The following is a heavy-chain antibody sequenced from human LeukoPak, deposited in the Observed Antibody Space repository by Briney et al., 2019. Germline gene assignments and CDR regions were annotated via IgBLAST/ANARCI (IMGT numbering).Heavy chain of an antibody. J-gene: IGHJ4*02. D-gene: IGHD5-24*01. CDR3: ARYRDGHTPFDH. V-gene: IGHV4-38-2*01. Sequence: SETLSLTCAVSAYSTSSGYRWGCIRQPPGKGLEWIGSIYHSGITYYNPSLKSRVTISVDTSNNQLSLELTSVTAADTAVYYCARYRDGHTPFDHWGQGTLVTVSS. CDR2: IYHSGIT. CDR1: AYSTSSGYR.